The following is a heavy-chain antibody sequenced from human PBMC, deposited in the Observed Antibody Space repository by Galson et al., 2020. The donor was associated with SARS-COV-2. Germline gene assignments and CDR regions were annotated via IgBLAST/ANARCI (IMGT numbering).Heavy chain of an antibody. J-gene: IGHJ4*02. CDR2: IYNSATT. CDR1: GDSINNYGYY. Sequence: SETLSLTCSVSGDSINNYGYYWTWIRQHPGKGLEWIGYIYNSATTYSNPSLKSRLIMSVDRSKSQFSLILASVTAADTALYYCARMTFFWAIDLWGQGTLVTVSS. CDR3: ARMTFFWAIDL. D-gene: IGHD3-3*02. V-gene: IGHV4-31*02.